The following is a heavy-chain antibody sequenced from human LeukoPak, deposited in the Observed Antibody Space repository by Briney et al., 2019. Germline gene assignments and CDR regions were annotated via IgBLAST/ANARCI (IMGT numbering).Heavy chain of an antibody. CDR3: TRGTGGSA. J-gene: IGHJ5*02. CDR2: ISGGDTTT. Sequence: GGSLRLSCAASGFTISSYEMNWVRQAPGKGLEWVSYISGGDTTTYYADSVRGRFTISRDNAKNSLYLQMNSLRAEDTALYYCTRGTGGSAWGQGTLVTVSS. D-gene: IGHD2-15*01. CDR1: GFTISSYE. V-gene: IGHV3-48*03.